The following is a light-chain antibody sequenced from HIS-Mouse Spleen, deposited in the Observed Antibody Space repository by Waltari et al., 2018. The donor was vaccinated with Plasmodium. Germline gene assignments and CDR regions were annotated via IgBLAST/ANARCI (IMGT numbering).Light chain of an antibody. CDR2: DAS. CDR3: QQRSNWPPLT. V-gene: IGKV3-11*01. Sequence: EIVLTQSPATLSLSPGERATLSCRASQSVSSYLAWYQPKPGQAPRLLIYDASNRATGIPGRFSGSGSVTDFTLTISSLEPEDFAVYYCQQRSNWPPLTLGGGTKVEIK. J-gene: IGKJ4*01. CDR1: QSVSSY.